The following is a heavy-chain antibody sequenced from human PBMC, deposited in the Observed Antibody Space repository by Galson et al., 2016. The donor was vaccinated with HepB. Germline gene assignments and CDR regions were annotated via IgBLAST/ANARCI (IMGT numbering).Heavy chain of an antibody. CDR2: MNTAKGNT. D-gene: IGHD3-10*01. CDR3: ARVTELWFGEFPPGAD. Sequence: SVKVSCKASGYNFTYYPIHWMRQAPGQRLEWLGWMNTAKGNTKYSPRFQDRVSITRDTSASTAYMELNNLRSEDTAVYYCARVTELWFGEFPPGADWGQGSLVTVSA. J-gene: IGHJ4*01. V-gene: IGHV1-3*04. CDR1: GYNFTYYP.